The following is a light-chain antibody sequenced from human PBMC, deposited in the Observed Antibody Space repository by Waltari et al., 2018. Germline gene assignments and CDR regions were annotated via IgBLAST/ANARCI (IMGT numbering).Light chain of an antibody. CDR3: QQHGTLPAT. Sequence: EIVLTQYPGTASLSPGDRVTLHCRASQSVGSSSLAWYQQKPGQAPRLVIYRASRRATGIPDRFSGSGSGTDFSLTISRLEPEDFAVYYCQQHGTLPATFGQETKVEIK. CDR2: RAS. J-gene: IGKJ1*01. CDR1: QSVGSSS. V-gene: IGKV3-20*01.